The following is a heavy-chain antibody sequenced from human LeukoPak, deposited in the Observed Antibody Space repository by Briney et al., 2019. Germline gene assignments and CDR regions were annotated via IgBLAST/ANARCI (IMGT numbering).Heavy chain of an antibody. CDR1: GYTFTGYY. Sequence: GASVKVSCKASGYTFTGYYMHWVRQAPGQGLEWMGRIIPIFGTANYAQKLQGRVTMTTDTSTSTAYMELRSLRSDDTAVYYCARDPSTAVAGTSFDYWGQGTLVTVSS. D-gene: IGHD6-19*01. V-gene: IGHV1-18*04. CDR2: IIPIFGTA. J-gene: IGHJ4*02. CDR3: ARDPSTAVAGTSFDY.